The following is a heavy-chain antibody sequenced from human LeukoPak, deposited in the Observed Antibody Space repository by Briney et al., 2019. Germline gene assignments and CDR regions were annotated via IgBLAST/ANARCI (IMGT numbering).Heavy chain of an antibody. D-gene: IGHD4-17*01. J-gene: IGHJ3*02. CDR2: ISSGSTSI. Sequence: GGSLRLSCVASGFTFSSYSVNWVRQAPGKGLEWISYISSGSTSIFYADSVKGRFTISIDNAKNSLYLQMNSLRAEDTDVYYCARPHDYGDYGIDAFDIWGQGTMVTVSS. CDR3: ARPHDYGDYGIDAFDI. V-gene: IGHV3-48*01. CDR1: GFTFSSYS.